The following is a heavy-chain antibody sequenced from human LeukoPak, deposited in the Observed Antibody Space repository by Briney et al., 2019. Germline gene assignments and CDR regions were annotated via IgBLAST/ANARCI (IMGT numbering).Heavy chain of an antibody. D-gene: IGHD3-22*01. CDR3: ARGDGYYDSSGYYYGYYFDY. V-gene: IGHV4-4*07. Sequence: PSETLPLTCTVSGGSISSYYWSWIRQPAGKGLEWIGRIYTSGSTNYNPSLKSRVTMSVDTSKNQFSLKLSSVTAADTAVYYCARGDGYYDSSGYYYGYYFDYWGQGTLVTVSS. CDR1: GGSISSYY. CDR2: IYTSGST. J-gene: IGHJ4*02.